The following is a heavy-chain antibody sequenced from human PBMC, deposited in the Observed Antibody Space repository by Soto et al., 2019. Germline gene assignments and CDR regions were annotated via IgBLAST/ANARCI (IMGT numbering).Heavy chain of an antibody. CDR3: ASNQQPYTIFGAVITYYFDY. Sequence: SVKVSCKASGGTFSSYAISWVRQAPGQGLEWMGGIIPIFGTANYAQKFQGGVTITADESTSTAYMELSSLRSEDTAVYYCASNQQPYTIFGAVITYYFDYWGHGTLVTVS. CDR1: GGTFSSYA. CDR2: IIPIFGTA. V-gene: IGHV1-69*13. D-gene: IGHD3-3*01. J-gene: IGHJ4*01.